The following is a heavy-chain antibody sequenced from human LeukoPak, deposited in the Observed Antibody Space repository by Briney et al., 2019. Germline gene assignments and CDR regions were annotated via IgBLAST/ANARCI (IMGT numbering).Heavy chain of an antibody. CDR2: LNHSGST. D-gene: IGHD6-13*01. Sequence: SETLSLTCAVYGGSFSGYYWSWIRQPPGKGLEWIGELNHSGSTNYNPSLKSRVTISVDTSKNQFSLKLSSVTAADTAVYYCAAAAGTRYFDYWGQGTLVTVSS. V-gene: IGHV4-34*01. J-gene: IGHJ4*02. CDR1: GGSFSGYY. CDR3: AAAAGTRYFDY.